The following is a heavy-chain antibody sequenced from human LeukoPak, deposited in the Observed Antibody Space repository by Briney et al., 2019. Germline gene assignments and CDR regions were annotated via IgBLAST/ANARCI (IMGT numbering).Heavy chain of an antibody. J-gene: IGHJ5*02. D-gene: IGHD1-14*01. CDR2: IYYNGNT. CDR3: ARDHGNNWFDP. V-gene: IGHV4-59*12. Sequence: SETLSLTCTVSGGSISGDYWSWIRQPPGKGLEWIGYIYYNGNTNYSPSFKSRVTISLDTSKNQFSLKLSSVTAADTAVYYCARDHGNNWFDPWGQGTLVTVSS. CDR1: GGSISGDY.